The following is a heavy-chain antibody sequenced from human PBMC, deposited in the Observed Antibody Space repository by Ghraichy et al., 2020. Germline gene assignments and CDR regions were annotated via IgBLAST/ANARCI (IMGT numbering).Heavy chain of an antibody. CDR1: GGSISSSNW. V-gene: IGHV4-4*02. CDR3: ARSGSAAGPRRYFDY. D-gene: IGHD6-13*01. CDR2: IYHSGST. Sequence: SETLSLTCAVSGGSISSSNWWSWVRQPPWKGLEWIGEIYHSGSTNYNPSLKSRVTISVDKSKNQFSLKLSSVTAADTAVYYCARSGSAAGPRRYFDYWGQGTLVTVSS. J-gene: IGHJ4*02.